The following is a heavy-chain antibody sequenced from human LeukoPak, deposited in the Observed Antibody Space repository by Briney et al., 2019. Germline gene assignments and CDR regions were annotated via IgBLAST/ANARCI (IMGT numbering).Heavy chain of an antibody. CDR1: SGSIGSGSYY. CDR3: AREEEDIVVVVAATEEIIAFDI. D-gene: IGHD2-15*01. CDR2: MYYSGST. V-gene: IGHV4-39*02. Sequence: PSETLSLTCTVSSGSIGSGSYYWGWIRQPPGKGLEWIGNMYYSGSTYYNPSLKSRVTISVDTSKNQFSLKLSSVTAADTAVYYCAREEEDIVVVVAATEEIIAFDIWGQGTMVTVSS. J-gene: IGHJ3*02.